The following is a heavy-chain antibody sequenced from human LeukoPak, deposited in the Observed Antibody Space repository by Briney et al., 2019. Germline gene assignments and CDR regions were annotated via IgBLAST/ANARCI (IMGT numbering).Heavy chain of an antibody. D-gene: IGHD4-11*01. Sequence: GGSLRLSCAASGFTFSSYGMHWVRQAPGKGLEWVAVIWYDGSNKYYADSVKGRFTISRDNSKNTLYLQMNSLRAEDTAVYYCARDSQHDYQSYGMDVWGQGTTVTVSS. CDR3: ARDSQHDYQSYGMDV. CDR2: IWYDGSNK. J-gene: IGHJ6*02. V-gene: IGHV3-33*01. CDR1: GFTFSSYG.